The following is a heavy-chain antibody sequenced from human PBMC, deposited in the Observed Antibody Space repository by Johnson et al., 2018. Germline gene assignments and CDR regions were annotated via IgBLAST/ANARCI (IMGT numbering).Heavy chain of an antibody. CDR3: AGEGFSSGRAGVFDI. D-gene: IGHD6-19*01. Sequence: HVQLQESGGGVVQPWRSLRLSCAVSGLTLSRSIMHWVRQAPGKGLEWVALISHDESLKGYADSEKGRFTISRDISKNTLYLQMNSLRPEDTAVYYCAGEGFSSGRAGVFDIGGQGTLVTVSS. V-gene: IGHV3-30*03. CDR2: ISHDESLK. J-gene: IGHJ3*02. CDR1: GLTLSRSI.